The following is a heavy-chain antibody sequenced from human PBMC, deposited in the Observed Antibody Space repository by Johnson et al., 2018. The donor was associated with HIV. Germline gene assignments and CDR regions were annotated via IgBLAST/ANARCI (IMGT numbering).Heavy chain of an antibody. CDR2: INSDGSSR. D-gene: IGHD1-26*01. J-gene: IGHJ3*02. CDR3: ARVEWELDAFDI. V-gene: IGHV3-74*02. Sequence: VQLVESGGGLVQSGGSLRLSCAASGFTFSNNWMHWVRQAPGKGLVWVSRINSDGSSRNYADSVKGRFTISRDNAKHKLYLQMNSLRAEDTAVYYCARVEWELDAFDIWGQGTMVTVSS. CDR1: GFTFSNNW.